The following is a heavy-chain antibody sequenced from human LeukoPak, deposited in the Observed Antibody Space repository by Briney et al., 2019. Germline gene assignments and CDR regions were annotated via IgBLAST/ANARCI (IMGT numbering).Heavy chain of an antibody. CDR2: TYYRSKWYN. CDR1: GDSVSSYSAG. D-gene: IGHD6-13*01. J-gene: IGHJ4*02. CDR3: GRDIGAAIGH. V-gene: IGHV6-1*01. Sequence: SQTLSLTCAISGDSVSSYSAGWNWIRQSPSRGLEWLGRTYYRSKWYNECALSVRSRITISPDTSKNQVSLQLNAVTPDDTAFYYCGRDIGAAIGHWGQGTLVTVSS.